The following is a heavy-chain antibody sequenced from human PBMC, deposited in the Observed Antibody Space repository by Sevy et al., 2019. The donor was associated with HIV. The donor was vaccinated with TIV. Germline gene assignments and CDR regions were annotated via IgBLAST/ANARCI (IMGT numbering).Heavy chain of an antibody. CDR3: ARAPTTVTTGDY. CDR2: ISSSGSTI. CDR1: GFTFSSYE. V-gene: IGHV3-48*03. D-gene: IGHD4-17*01. J-gene: IGHJ4*02. Sequence: GGSLRLSCAASGFTFSSYEMNWVRQAPGKGLEWVSYISSSGSTIYYADSVKGRFTISRDNAKNSLYLQMNSLRAEDTAVYYCARAPTTVTTGDYWGQGTLVIVSS.